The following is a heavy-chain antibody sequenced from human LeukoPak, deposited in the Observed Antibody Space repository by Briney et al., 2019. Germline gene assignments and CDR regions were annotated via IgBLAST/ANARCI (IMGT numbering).Heavy chain of an antibody. CDR3: ARDPRTIFGVVILGHYYYMDV. J-gene: IGHJ6*03. CDR1: GFTFSSYA. V-gene: IGHV3-30*01. CDR2: ISYDGSNK. Sequence: GGSLRLSCAASGFTFSSYAMHWVRQAPGKGLEWVAVISYDGSNKYYADSVKGRFTISRDNSKNTLYLQMNSLRAEDTAVYYCARDPRTIFGVVILGHYYYMDVWGKGTTVTVSS. D-gene: IGHD3-3*01.